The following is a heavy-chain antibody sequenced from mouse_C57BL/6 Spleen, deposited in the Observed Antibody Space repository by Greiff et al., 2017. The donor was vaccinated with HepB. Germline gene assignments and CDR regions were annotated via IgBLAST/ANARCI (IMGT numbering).Heavy chain of an antibody. CDR1: GFTFSDYG. V-gene: IGHV5-17*01. J-gene: IGHJ2*01. Sequence: EVKVVVSGGGLVKPGGSLKLSCAASGFTFSDYGMHWVRQAPEKGLEWVAYISSGSSTIYYADTVKGRFTISRDNAKNTLFLQMTSLRSEDTAMYYCARKSWNYYFDYWGQGTTLTVSS. CDR2: ISSGSSTI. CDR3: ARKSWNYYFDY.